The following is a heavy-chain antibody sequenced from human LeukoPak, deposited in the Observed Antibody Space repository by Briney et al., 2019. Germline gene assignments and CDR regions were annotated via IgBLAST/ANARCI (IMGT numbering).Heavy chain of an antibody. D-gene: IGHD3-10*01. CDR3: TRVPTRDSGNDY. CDR1: GFTFSGSA. CDR2: IRSKADNYAT. J-gene: IGHJ4*02. Sequence: GGSLRLSCAASGFTFSGSAIHWVRQASGKGLEWVGRIRSKADNYATGYAASVKGRFTLSRDDSKNTAYLQMNRLKTEDTAVYYCTRVPTRDSGNDYWGQGTQVTVSS. V-gene: IGHV3-73*01.